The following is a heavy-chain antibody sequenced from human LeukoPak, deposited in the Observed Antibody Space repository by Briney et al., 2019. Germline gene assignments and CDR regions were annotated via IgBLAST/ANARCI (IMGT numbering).Heavy chain of an antibody. Sequence: GGSLRLSCAASGFTFSDYFMTWSRQAPGKGLEWVANIKQDGSEKYYVDSVKGRFTISRDNAKNSLYLQMNSLRAEDTAVYYCARAWGLYYYDSSGPYYFDYWGQGTLVTISS. CDR1: GFTFSDYF. J-gene: IGHJ4*02. D-gene: IGHD3-22*01. V-gene: IGHV3-7*01. CDR3: ARAWGLYYYDSSGPYYFDY. CDR2: IKQDGSEK.